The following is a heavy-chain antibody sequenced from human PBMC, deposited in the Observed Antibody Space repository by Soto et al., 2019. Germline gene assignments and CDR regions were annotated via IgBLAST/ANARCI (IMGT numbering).Heavy chain of an antibody. CDR2: IYYSVST. Sequence: TLSLTCTVSGGCSSSGDYYWSWIRQPPGKGLEWIGYIYYSVSTYYNPSLKSRVTISVDTSKNQFSLKLSSVTAADTAVYYCARGAHSGSYYPVFHYWGHGTLVTVSS. V-gene: IGHV4-30-4*01. CDR1: GGCSSSGDYY. D-gene: IGHD1-26*01. J-gene: IGHJ4*01. CDR3: ARGAHSGSYYPVFHY.